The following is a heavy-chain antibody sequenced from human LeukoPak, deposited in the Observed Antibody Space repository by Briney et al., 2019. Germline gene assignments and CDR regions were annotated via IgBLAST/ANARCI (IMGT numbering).Heavy chain of an antibody. D-gene: IGHD2-21*01. J-gene: IGHJ6*02. Sequence: ASVKVSCKASGYTFTSYAMNWVRQAPGQGLEWMGWINTNTGNPTYAQGFTGRFVFSLDTSVSTAYLQISSLKAEDTAVYYCARITFVVEGYGMDVWGQGTTVTVSS. CDR2: INTNTGNP. V-gene: IGHV7-4-1*02. CDR1: GYTFTSYA. CDR3: ARITFVVEGYGMDV.